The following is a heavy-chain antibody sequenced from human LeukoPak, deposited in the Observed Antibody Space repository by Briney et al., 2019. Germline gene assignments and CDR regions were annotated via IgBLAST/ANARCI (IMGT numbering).Heavy chain of an antibody. V-gene: IGHV3-64*01. CDR1: GFTFSSYA. Sequence: PGGSLRLSCAASGFTFSSYAMHWVRQAPGKGLEYVSAISSNGGSTYYANSVKGRFTISRDNSKNTLYLQMGSLRAEDMAVYYCARGPTPTYYYDSSGSLGTFACWGQGTLVTVSS. CDR2: ISSNGGST. CDR3: ARGPTPTYYYDSSGSLGTFAC. D-gene: IGHD3-22*01. J-gene: IGHJ4*02.